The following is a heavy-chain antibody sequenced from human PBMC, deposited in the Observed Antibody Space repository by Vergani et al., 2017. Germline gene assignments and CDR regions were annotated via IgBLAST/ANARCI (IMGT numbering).Heavy chain of an antibody. Sequence: QVQLVESGGGLVKPGGSLRLSCTASGFFFSDYYMSWLRQAPGKGLEWISYIASSDTTVYYADSVKGRFTISRDNAKNSLYLEMNSLRAEDTGVYYCARDRYYLGSGSYPYFCYYGLDVWGQGTAVTVSS. CDR1: GFFFSDYY. CDR3: ARDRYYLGSGSYPYFCYYGLDV. D-gene: IGHD3-10*01. J-gene: IGHJ6*02. CDR2: IASSDTTV. V-gene: IGHV3-11*04.